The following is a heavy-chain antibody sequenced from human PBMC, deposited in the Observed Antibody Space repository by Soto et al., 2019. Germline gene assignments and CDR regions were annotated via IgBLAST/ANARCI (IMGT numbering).Heavy chain of an antibody. CDR3: ARVQPVEMATRPYYYYGMDV. Sequence: SVKVSCKASGGTFSSYAISWVRQAPGQGLEWMGGIIPIFGTANYAQKSQGRVTITADKSTSTAYMELSSLRSEDTAVYYCARVQPVEMATRPYYYYGMDVWGQGTTVTVSS. V-gene: IGHV1-69*06. CDR1: GGTFSSYA. D-gene: IGHD5-12*01. J-gene: IGHJ6*02. CDR2: IIPIFGTA.